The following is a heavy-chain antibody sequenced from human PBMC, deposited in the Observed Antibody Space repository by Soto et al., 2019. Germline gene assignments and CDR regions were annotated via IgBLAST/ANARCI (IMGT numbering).Heavy chain of an antibody. CDR1: GGSISSGVYY. J-gene: IGHJ4*02. CDR2: IYYSGLT. CDR3: ARVGVGIGNHFDT. D-gene: IGHD1-26*01. V-gene: IGHV4-61*08. Sequence: SETLSLTCTVSGGSISSGVYYWTWILQHPGKGLEWIGYIYYSGLTNYNPSLRSRVAMSADTSKNQFSLNLSSVTDADTAVYFCARVGVGIGNHFDTWGRGTLVTVSS.